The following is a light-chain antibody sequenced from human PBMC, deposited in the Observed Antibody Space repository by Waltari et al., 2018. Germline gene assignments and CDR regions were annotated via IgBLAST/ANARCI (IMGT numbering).Light chain of an antibody. J-gene: IGKJ1*01. V-gene: IGKV2-30*02. CDR3: MQGTHWPWT. Sequence: DVVMTQSPLSLPVTLGQPASISCRSSQSLTHSDGNTYLSWFQQRPGQSPRRLFYRASGRDFGGPDRCSGSGSGTDFTLRISRMEAEDVGVYYCMQGTHWPWTFGQGTKVEL. CDR2: RAS. CDR1: QSLTHSDGNTY.